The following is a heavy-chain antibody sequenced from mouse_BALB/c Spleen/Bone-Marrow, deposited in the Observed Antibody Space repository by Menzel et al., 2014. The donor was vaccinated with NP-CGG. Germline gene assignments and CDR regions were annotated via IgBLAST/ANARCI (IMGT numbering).Heavy chain of an antibody. CDR3: ARRGNYGAMDY. CDR2: INPSNGRS. Sequence: QVQLQQSGAELVKPGASVKLSCEASGYTFTSHWMHWVKQRPGQGLEWIGEINPSNGRSNYNEKFKSKATLTVDKSSSTAYMQLSSLTSEDSAVYYCARRGNYGAMDYWGQGTSVTVSS. V-gene: IGHV1S81*02. J-gene: IGHJ4*01. D-gene: IGHD2-1*01. CDR1: GYTFTSHW.